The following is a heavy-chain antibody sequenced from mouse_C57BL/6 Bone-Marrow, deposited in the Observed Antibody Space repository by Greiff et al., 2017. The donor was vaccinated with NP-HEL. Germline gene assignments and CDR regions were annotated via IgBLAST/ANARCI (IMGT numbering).Heavy chain of an antibody. Sequence: QVQLQQPGAELVMPGASVKLSCKASGYNFTSYWMHWVKQRPGQGLEWIGEIDPSDSYTNYNPKFQGKSTLTVDKSSSTAYMQLSSLTSEDSAVYYCASGGLRRNYAMDYWGQGTSVTVSS. D-gene: IGHD2-2*01. V-gene: IGHV1-69*01. CDR1: GYNFTSYW. J-gene: IGHJ4*01. CDR2: IDPSDSYT. CDR3: ASGGLRRNYAMDY.